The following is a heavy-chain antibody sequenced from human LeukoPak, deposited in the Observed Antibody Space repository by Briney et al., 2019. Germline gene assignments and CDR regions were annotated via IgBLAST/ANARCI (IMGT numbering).Heavy chain of an antibody. CDR3: ARDRGWVDAFDI. Sequence: GGSLRLSCAASGFTFRSYWMTWVRQAPGKGLEWVANINQDGSEKYYVDSVKGRFTFSRDNAKDSLYLQMNSLRAEDTAVYYCARDRGWVDAFDIRGQGTMVTVSS. CDR2: INQDGSEK. D-gene: IGHD6-19*01. CDR1: GFTFRSYW. J-gene: IGHJ3*02. V-gene: IGHV3-7*01.